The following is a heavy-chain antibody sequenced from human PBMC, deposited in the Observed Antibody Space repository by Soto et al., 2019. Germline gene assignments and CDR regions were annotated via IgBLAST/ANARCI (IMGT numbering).Heavy chain of an antibody. Sequence: GGSLRLSCAASGFTFSSYGMHWVRQAPGKGLEWVAVIWYDGSNKYYADSVKGRFTISRDNSKNTLYLQMNSLRAEDTAVYYCARDGATYYDILTGYYPYYYYYGMDVWGQGTTVTV. CDR3: ARDGATYYDILTGYYPYYYYYGMDV. D-gene: IGHD3-9*01. V-gene: IGHV3-33*01. J-gene: IGHJ6*02. CDR1: GFTFSSYG. CDR2: IWYDGSNK.